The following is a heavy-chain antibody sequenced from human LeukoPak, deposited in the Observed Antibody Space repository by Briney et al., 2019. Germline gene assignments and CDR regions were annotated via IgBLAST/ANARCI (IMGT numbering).Heavy chain of an antibody. V-gene: IGHV3-30*02. J-gene: IGHJ3*01. D-gene: IGHD1-26*01. CDR1: GFTFSSYG. Sequence: QTGGSLRLSCAASGFTFSSYGMHWVRQAPGKGLEWVAFIRYDGSNKYYADSVKGRFTISRDNSKNTLYLQMDSLRAEDTAVYYCARSDTGYSTLGTWGQGTMVTVSS. CDR2: IRYDGSNK. CDR3: ARSDTGYSTLGT.